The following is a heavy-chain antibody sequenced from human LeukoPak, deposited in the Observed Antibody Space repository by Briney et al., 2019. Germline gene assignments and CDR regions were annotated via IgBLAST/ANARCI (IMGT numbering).Heavy chain of an antibody. CDR2: IIPIFGTA. V-gene: IGHV1-69*13. D-gene: IGHD3-22*01. CDR1: GGTFSSYA. CDR3: ASPRPWIYDSSGYWAY. Sequence: GASVKVSCKASGGTFSSYAISWVRQAPGQGLEWMGGIIPIFGTANYAQKFQGRVTITADESTSTAYMELSSLRSEDTAVYYCASPRPWIYDSSGYWAYWGQGTLVTVSS. J-gene: IGHJ4*02.